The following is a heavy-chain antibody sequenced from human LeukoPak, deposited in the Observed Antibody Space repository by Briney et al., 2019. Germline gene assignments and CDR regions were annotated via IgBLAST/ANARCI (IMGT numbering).Heavy chain of an antibody. Sequence: SETLSLTCTVSGGSISSYYWGWIRQPPGKGLEWIGYIYYSGSTNYNPSLKSRVTISVDTSKNQFSLKLSSVTAADTAVYYCARGTIDYDSSGYYSDAFDIWGQGTMVTVSS. J-gene: IGHJ3*02. V-gene: IGHV4-59*01. CDR1: GGSISSYY. CDR3: ARGTIDYDSSGYYSDAFDI. CDR2: IYYSGST. D-gene: IGHD3-22*01.